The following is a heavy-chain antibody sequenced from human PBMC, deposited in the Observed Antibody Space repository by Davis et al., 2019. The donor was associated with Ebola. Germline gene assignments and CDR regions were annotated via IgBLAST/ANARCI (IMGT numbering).Heavy chain of an antibody. CDR3: AKDRRDGSGLLFSGSEYFQH. J-gene: IGHJ1*01. CDR2: IRYDGSNK. CDR1: GFTFSSYG. Sequence: PGGSLRLSCAASGFTFSSYGMHWVRQAPGKGLEWVVFIRYDGSNKYYADSVKGRFTISRDNSKNTLYLQMNSLRAEDTAVYYCAKDRRDGSGLLFSGSEYFQHWGQGTLVTVSS. V-gene: IGHV3-30*02. D-gene: IGHD6-19*01.